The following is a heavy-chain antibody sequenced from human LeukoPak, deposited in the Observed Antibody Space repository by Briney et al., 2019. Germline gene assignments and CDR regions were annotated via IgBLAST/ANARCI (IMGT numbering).Heavy chain of an antibody. Sequence: SETLSLTCTVSGGSISSYYWSWIRQPAGKGLEGIGRIYTSGSTNYNPSLKSRVTMSVDTSKNQFALKLSYVTAADTAVYYCARSHADSSGYYYYMDVWGKGTTVTISS. J-gene: IGHJ6*03. CDR2: IYTSGST. CDR1: GGSISSYY. D-gene: IGHD3-22*01. CDR3: ARSHADSSGYYYYMDV. V-gene: IGHV4-4*07.